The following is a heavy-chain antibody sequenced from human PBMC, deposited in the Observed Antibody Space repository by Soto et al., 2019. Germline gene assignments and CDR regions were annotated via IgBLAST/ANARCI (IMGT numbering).Heavy chain of an antibody. Sequence: PSETLSLTCTVSGGSISSGGYYWSWVRQPPGKGLEWIGEIYHSGSTNYNPSLKSRVTISVDKTKNQLSLKLSSVTAADTAVYYCARFNSGNYYEAFDIWGQGTMGTVS. CDR3: ARFNSGNYYEAFDI. J-gene: IGHJ3*02. CDR1: GGSISSGGYY. CDR2: IYHSGST. D-gene: IGHD1-26*01. V-gene: IGHV4-39*07.